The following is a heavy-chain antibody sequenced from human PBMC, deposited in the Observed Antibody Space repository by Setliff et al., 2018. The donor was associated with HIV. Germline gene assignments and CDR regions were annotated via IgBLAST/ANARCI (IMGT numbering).Heavy chain of an antibody. CDR3: ARHSPSDY. CDR2: IYNSAST. Sequence: TLSLTCTVSGDSISTDYWTWIRQPPGKGLEWIGYIYNSASTSCNPSLKSRVTISVDTSKNQFSLKLSSVTAADTAVYYCARHSPSDYWGQGTLVTVSS. CDR1: GDSISTDY. J-gene: IGHJ4*02. V-gene: IGHV4-59*08.